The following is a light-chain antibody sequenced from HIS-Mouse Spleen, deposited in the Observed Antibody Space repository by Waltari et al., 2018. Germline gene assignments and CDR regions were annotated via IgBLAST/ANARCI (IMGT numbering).Light chain of an antibody. Sequence: DIVMTQSPDSLAVSLGQRATIHCQSSQSVLYSSNNKNYLAWYQQKPGQPPKLLIYWASTRESGVPDRFSGSGSGTDFTLTISSLQAEDVAVYYCQQYYSTLVYTFGQGTKLEIK. CDR3: QQYYSTLVYT. CDR1: QSVLYSSNNKNY. CDR2: WAS. J-gene: IGKJ2*01. V-gene: IGKV4-1*01.